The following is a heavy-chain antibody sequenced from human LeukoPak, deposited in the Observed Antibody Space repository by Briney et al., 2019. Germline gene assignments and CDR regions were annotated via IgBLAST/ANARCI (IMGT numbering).Heavy chain of an antibody. CDR2: ISGSGTVT. J-gene: IGHJ6*02. CDR1: GFTPGTYE. Sequence: GGSLRLSCAASGFTPGTYEMNWVRQAPGKGLEWISYISGSGTVTLYADSVKGRFTISRDNAKNSLYLLMNSLEAEVTLVYYCAISCAGHCYQGMDVWGRGTTVTVSS. D-gene: IGHD2-21*02. CDR3: AISCAGHCYQGMDV. V-gene: IGHV3-48*03.